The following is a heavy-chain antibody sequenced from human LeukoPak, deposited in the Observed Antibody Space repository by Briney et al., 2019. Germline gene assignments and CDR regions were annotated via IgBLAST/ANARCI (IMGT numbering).Heavy chain of an antibody. CDR2: INPNSGGT. J-gene: IGHJ4*02. D-gene: IGHD6-19*01. Sequence: ASVKVSCKASGYTFTGYYMHWVRQAPGQGLEWMGWINPNSGGTNYAQKFQGRVTMTRDTSISTAYMELSRLRSDDTAVYYCARDRPQTGYSSGWYHDYGGQGPLATVPS. CDR3: ARDRPQTGYSSGWYHDY. V-gene: IGHV1-2*02. CDR1: GYTFTGYY.